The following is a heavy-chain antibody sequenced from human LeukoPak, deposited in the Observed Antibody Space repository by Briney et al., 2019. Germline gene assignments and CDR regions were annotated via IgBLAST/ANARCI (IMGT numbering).Heavy chain of an antibody. CDR3: ATDYYDSSGYVGFDH. J-gene: IGHJ4*02. CDR1: GYTLTGYY. D-gene: IGHD3-22*01. V-gene: IGHV1-2*06. CDR2: INPNSGGT. Sequence: ASVKVSCKASGYTLTGYYMHWVRQAPGQGLEWMGRINPNSGGTNYAQKFQGRVTITRDTSISTAYMELSRLRSDDTAVYYCATDYYDSSGYVGFDHWGQGTLVTVSS.